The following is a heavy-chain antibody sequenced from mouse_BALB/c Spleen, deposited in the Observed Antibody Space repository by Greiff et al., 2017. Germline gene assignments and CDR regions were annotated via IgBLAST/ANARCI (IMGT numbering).Heavy chain of an antibody. CDR2: IWAGGST. CDR3: ARDDDYDQKAWFAY. V-gene: IGHV2-9*02. D-gene: IGHD2-4*01. CDR1: GFSLTSYG. Sequence: VKLVESGPGLVAPSQSLSITCTVSGFSLTSYGVHWVRQPPGKGLEWLGVIWAGGSTNYNSALMSRLSISKDNSKSQVFLKMNSLQTDDTAMYYCARDDDYDQKAWFAYWGQGTLVTVSA. J-gene: IGHJ3*01.